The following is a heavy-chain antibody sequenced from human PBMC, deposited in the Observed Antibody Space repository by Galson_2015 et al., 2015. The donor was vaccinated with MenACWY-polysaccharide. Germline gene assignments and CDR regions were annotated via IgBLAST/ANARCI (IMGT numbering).Heavy chain of an antibody. CDR2: IDWDDDK. CDR1: GFSLTTSGMR. V-gene: IGHV2-70*04. CDR3: ARTMTSPLYFDS. J-gene: IGHJ4*02. Sequence: PALVTPTQTLTLTCTFSGFSLTTSGMRVSWIRQPPGKALEWLARIDWDDDKFYSTSLRTRLSISKDTSKNQVVLTMTNMDPVDTATYYCARTMTSPLYFDSWGQGTLVTVSS. D-gene: IGHD2-21*02.